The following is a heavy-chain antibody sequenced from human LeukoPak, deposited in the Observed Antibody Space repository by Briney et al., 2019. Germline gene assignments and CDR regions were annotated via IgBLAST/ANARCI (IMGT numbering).Heavy chain of an antibody. V-gene: IGHV4-34*01. CDR3: ARGFGFDP. CDR2: INHSGST. CDR1: GGSFSGYY. J-gene: IGHJ5*02. Sequence: PSETLSLTCAVYGGSFSGYYWSWIRQPPGKGLEWIGEINHSGSTSYNPSLKSRVTISVDTSKNQFSLKLSSVTAADTAVYYCARGFGFDPWGQGTLVTVSP.